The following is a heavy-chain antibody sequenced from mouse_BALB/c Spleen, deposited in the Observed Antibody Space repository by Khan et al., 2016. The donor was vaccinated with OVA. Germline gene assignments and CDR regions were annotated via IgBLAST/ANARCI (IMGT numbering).Heavy chain of an antibody. CDR3: TREGVDGSLFAY. J-gene: IGHJ3*01. CDR1: GYTFTNSW. CDR2: IYPSDSYI. D-gene: IGHD2-3*01. Sequence: QVQLKQSGTELVRPGASVKLSCKASGYTFTNSWINWVKQRPGQGLEWIGNIYPSDSYINYNQKFRDKATLTVDKSSTTAYMHLSSPTSEDSAVYYCTREGVDGSLFAYWGQGTLVTVAA. V-gene: IGHV1-69*02.